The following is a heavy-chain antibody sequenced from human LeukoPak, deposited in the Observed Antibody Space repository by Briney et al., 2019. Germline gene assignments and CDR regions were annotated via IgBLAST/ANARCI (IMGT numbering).Heavy chain of an antibody. CDR2: IYPGDSDT. CDR3: AKRGVYATSPFDY. V-gene: IGHV5-51*01. CDR1: GYRFTSYW. Sequence: GESLKISCKGSGYRFTSYWIGWVRQMPGEGLEWMAIIYPGDSDTRYSPSFQGQDTISADKSISTAYLQWSSLKASDAAMYYCAKRGVYATSPFDYWGQGTLVTVSS. J-gene: IGHJ4*02. D-gene: IGHD2-8*01.